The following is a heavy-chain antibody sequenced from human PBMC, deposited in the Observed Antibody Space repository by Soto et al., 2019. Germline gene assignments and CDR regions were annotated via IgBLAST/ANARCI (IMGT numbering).Heavy chain of an antibody. CDR1: GCTFHNYA. J-gene: IGHJ5*02. CDR3: AKHPYDSLTAYNNWFDA. CDR2: IRWNSGSI. Sequence: GGSLRLSCAAGGCTFHNYAMHWGRQAPGKGLEWVAGIRWNSGSIDFGGSVKGRCTIARDSAGNSLYLQMNSLRPEDPAVYYGAKHPYDSLTAYNNWFDAWAQGTLGTVTS. D-gene: IGHD3-9*01. V-gene: IGHV3-9*01.